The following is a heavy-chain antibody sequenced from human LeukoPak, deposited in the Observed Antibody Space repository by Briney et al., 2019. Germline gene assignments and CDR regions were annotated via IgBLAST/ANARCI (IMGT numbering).Heavy chain of an antibody. D-gene: IGHD2-15*01. V-gene: IGHV1-69*06. CDR2: IIPIFGTA. CDR3: ARGLLYCSGGSCPNYYYYYMDV. Sequence: ASVTVSCKASGGTFSSYAISWVRQAPGQGLEWMGGIIPIFGTANYAQKFQGRVTITADKPTSTAYMELSSLRSEDTAVYYCARGLLYCSGGSCPNYYYYYMDVWGKGTTVTVSS. CDR1: GGTFSSYA. J-gene: IGHJ6*03.